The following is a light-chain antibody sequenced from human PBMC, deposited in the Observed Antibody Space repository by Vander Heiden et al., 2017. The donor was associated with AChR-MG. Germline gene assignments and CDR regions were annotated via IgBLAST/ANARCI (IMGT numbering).Light chain of an antibody. CDR1: HSISSY. CDR3: HQSYSTAPT. V-gene: IGKV1-39*01. Sequence: DIQMPQSPSSLSAAVGARVTITGRASHSISSYLNWYQQKPGKAPKLLIYAASSLQSGVPSRFSGSGSGTDFTLTISRLQPEDFATYYCHQSYSTAPTFGQGTKLEIK. J-gene: IGKJ2*01. CDR2: AAS.